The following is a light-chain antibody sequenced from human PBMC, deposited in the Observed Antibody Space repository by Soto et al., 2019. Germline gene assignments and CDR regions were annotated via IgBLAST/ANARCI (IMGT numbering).Light chain of an antibody. CDR1: SSDVGGYNS. CDR2: EVS. J-gene: IGLJ1*01. CDR3: NSYRHSTALV. Sequence: QSALTQPASASGSPGQSITISCTGTSSDVGGYNSVSWFQQHPSKAPKLIIYEVSHRPSGVSIRFSGSKSGNTASLTISGLQAEDDADYYCNSYRHSTALVFGTGTKLTVL. V-gene: IGLV2-14*01.